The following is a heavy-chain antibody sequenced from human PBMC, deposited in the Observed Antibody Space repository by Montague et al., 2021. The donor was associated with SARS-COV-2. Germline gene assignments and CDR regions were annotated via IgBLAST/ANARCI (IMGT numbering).Heavy chain of an antibody. J-gene: IGHJ4*02. CDR3: ARLGITLGGVIVIRYYFDF. CDR2: ISYSATS. D-gene: IGHD3-16*02. Sequence: SETLSLTCTFSGASRSTKNYYWGWIRQPPGKGLEWIGSISYSATSYSNPSLKSQVTMSVDTSRNQLSLNLSSVTVADTAVYYCARLGITLGGVIVIRYYFDFWGQGTLVTVSS. CDR1: GASRSTKNYY. V-gene: IGHV4-39*01.